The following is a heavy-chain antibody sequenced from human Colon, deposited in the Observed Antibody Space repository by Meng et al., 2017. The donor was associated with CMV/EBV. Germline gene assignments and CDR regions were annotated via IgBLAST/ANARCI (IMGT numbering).Heavy chain of an antibody. V-gene: IGHV4-61*08. D-gene: IGHD1-26*01. Sequence: AETLSLTCSVSGGSISSGGYYWSWIRQPPGKGLEWIGFIYYSGRTNYNPSLKSRVTMSVDTSENQFSLKLTSVTAADAAVYCCAKVGLGASTEIYYFDYWGQGALVTVSS. CDR1: GGSISSGGYY. J-gene: IGHJ4*02. CDR2: IYYSGRT. CDR3: AKVGLGASTEIYYFDY.